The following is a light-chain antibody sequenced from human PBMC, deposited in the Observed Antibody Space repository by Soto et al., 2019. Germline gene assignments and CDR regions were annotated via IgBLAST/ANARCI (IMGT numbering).Light chain of an antibody. CDR2: ADS. Sequence: DIQMTQSPSSLSASVGDRVTITCRASRSISNYLNWYQQQSGKVPRLLSYADSSLQLGVPSRFSGTGTGTEFTLTITSLQPEDSATYYCQQSYSVPRFGPGTRVDLK. CDR3: QQSYSVPR. CDR1: RSISNY. V-gene: IGKV1-39*01. J-gene: IGKJ1*01.